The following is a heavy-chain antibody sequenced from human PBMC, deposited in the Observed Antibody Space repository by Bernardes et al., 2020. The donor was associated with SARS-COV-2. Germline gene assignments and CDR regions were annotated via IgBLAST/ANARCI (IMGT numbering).Heavy chain of an antibody. CDR1: GYTFTGYY. V-gene: IGHV1-2*02. J-gene: IGHJ6*04. CDR3: AIPPTHYDGYGMDV. D-gene: IGHD3-22*01. CDR2: INPNSGGT. Sequence: SVKVSCKSSGYTFTGYYVHWVRQAPGQGLEWMGWINPNSGGTNYAQKFQDRVTMTRDTSISTAYMELSRLRSDDTAVYYCAIPPTHYDGYGMDVCGKGTTVTVSS.